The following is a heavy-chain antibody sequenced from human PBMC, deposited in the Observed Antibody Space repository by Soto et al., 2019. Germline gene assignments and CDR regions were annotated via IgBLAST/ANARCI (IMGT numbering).Heavy chain of an antibody. CDR3: ARDRTIRYFDY. Sequence: QVQLVESGGGVVQPGGSLRLSCAASGFAFHGYAMRWVRQAPGKGLEWVAVIWYDGSTEYYIDSVKGRFAISRDNSKNTLYLQVNSLRAEDTAVYYCARDRTIRYFDYWGQGTPVIVSS. CDR2: IWYDGSTE. V-gene: IGHV3-33*01. D-gene: IGHD3-9*01. J-gene: IGHJ4*02. CDR1: GFAFHGYA.